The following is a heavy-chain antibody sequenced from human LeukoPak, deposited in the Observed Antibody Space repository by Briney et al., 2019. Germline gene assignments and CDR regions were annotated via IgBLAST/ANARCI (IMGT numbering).Heavy chain of an antibody. V-gene: IGHV3-33*01. CDR2: IWFDGSNK. CDR1: GVTFSSYG. J-gene: IGHJ4*02. Sequence: GGSLRLSCVASGVTFSSYGMHWVRQAPGKGPEWVAVIWFDGSNKYYADSVKGRFTISRDNSKNTLYLEMNSLRAEDTAVYYCASAAGPFDNWGQGTLVTVSS. D-gene: IGHD6-13*01. CDR3: ASAAGPFDN.